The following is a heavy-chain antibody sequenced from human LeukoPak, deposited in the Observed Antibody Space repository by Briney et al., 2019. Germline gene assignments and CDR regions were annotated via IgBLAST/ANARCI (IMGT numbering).Heavy chain of an antibody. Sequence: RASVKVSCKASGGTFSSYAISWVRQAPGQGLEWMGGIIPIFGTANYAQKFQGRVTITADESTSTAYMELSSLRSEDTAVYYCAREDYYDSRNAFDIGGQGTMVTVSS. V-gene: IGHV1-69*01. J-gene: IGHJ3*02. CDR3: AREDYYDSRNAFDI. D-gene: IGHD3-22*01. CDR2: IIPIFGTA. CDR1: GGTFSSYA.